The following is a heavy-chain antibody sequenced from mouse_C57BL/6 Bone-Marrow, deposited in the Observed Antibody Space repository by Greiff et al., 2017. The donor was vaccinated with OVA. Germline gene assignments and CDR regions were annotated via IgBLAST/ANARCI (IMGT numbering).Heavy chain of an antibody. V-gene: IGHV1-61*01. CDR1: GFTFTSYW. CDR3: ATDY. J-gene: IGHJ2*01. CDR2: INPSDSDT. Sequence: QVQLQQPGAELVRPGSSVKLSCKASGFTFTSYWMDWVKQRPGQGLEWIGNINPSDSDTHYNQKFKDKTTLTVDKTTSTAYMQLSSLTSEDSAVYYCATDYWGQGTTLTVSS.